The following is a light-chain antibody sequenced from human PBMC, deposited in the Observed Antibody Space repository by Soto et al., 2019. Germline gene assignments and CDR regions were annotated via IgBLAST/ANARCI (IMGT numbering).Light chain of an antibody. J-gene: IGKJ4*01. CDR3: QQSYSTPT. CDR1: QTISSW. V-gene: IGKV1-5*03. Sequence: IQMAQSPSTLSGSVGDRVTSTCRASQTISSWLAWYQQKPGKAPKLLIYKASTLKSGVPSRFSGSGSGTDFTLTISSLQPEDFATYYCQQSYSTPTFGGGTKVDIK. CDR2: KAS.